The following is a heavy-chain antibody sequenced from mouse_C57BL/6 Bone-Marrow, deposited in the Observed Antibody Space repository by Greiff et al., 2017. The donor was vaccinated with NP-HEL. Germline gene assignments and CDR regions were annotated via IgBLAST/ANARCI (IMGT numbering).Heavy chain of an antibody. CDR1: GFTFSSYA. CDR3: ARDRGTTFDY. J-gene: IGHJ2*01. CDR2: ISDGGSYT. V-gene: IGHV5-4*01. Sequence: EVQLVESGGGLVKRGGSLKLSCAASGFTFSSYAMSWVRQTPEKRLEWVATISDGGSYTYYPDNVKGRFTISRDNAKNNLYLQMSHLKSEDTAMYYCARDRGTTFDYWGQGTTLTVSS. D-gene: IGHD1-1*01.